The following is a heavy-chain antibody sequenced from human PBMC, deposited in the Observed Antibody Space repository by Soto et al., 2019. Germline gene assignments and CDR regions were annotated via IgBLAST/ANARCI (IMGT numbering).Heavy chain of an antibody. V-gene: IGHV3-53*01. J-gene: IGHJ3*02. D-gene: IGHD6-13*01. CDR2: IYSGGST. Sequence: GGSLRLSCAATGFTFSTYWVHWVRQAPGKGLEWVSVIYSGGSTYYADSVKGRFTISRDNSKNTLYLQMNSLRAEDTAVYYCASFSSWSYDAFDIWGQGTMVTVSS. CDR1: GFTFSTYW. CDR3: ASFSSWSYDAFDI.